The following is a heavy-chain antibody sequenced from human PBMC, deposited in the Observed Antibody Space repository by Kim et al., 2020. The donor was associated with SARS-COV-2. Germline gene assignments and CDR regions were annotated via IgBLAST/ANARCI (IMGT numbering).Heavy chain of an antibody. J-gene: IGHJ4*02. CDR1: GGSISSYY. D-gene: IGHD3-9*01. CDR3: ARHSLALRYWSTQPDVYYFDY. Sequence: SETLSLTCTVSGGSISSYYWSWIRQPPGKGLEWIGYIYYSGSTNYNPSLKSRVTMSVDTSKNQFSLRLSSVTATDTAVYYCARHSLALRYWSTQPDVYYFDYWGQGTLVTVSS. CDR2: IYYSGST. V-gene: IGHV4-59*08.